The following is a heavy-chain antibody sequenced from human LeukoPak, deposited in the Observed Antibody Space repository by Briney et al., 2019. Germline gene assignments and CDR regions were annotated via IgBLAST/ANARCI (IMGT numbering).Heavy chain of an antibody. V-gene: IGHV3-21*01. CDR3: ARSKLAARPRYFDY. CDR1: GFTFSSYS. Sequence: PGGSLRLSCAASGFTFSSYSMNWVRQAPGKGLEWVSSISSSSSYIYYADSVKGRFTISRDNAKNSLYLQMNSLRAEDTAVYYCARSKLAARPRYFDYRGQGTLVTVSS. CDR2: ISSSSSYI. J-gene: IGHJ4*02. D-gene: IGHD6-6*01.